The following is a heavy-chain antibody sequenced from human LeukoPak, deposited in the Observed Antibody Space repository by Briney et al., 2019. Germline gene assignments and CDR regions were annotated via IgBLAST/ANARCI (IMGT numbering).Heavy chain of an antibody. V-gene: IGHV4-4*07. Sequence: SETLSLTCTVSGGSISSYYWSWIRQPAGKGLEWIGRIYTSGSTNYNPSLKSRVTISVDTSKNQFSLKLSSVTAADTAVYYCARATLDSGYDLTGAKYYYYYYMDVWGKGTTVTVSS. CDR3: ARATLDSGYDLTGAKYYYYYYMDV. CDR2: IYTSGST. D-gene: IGHD5-12*01. CDR1: GGSISSYY. J-gene: IGHJ6*03.